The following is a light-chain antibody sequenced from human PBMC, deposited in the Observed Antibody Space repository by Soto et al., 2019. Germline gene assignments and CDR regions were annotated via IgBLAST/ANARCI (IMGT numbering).Light chain of an antibody. J-gene: IGLJ3*02. Sequence: QSALTQPPSASGSPGQSVTISCTGTRSDVGAYKYVSWYQQYPGKAPKLMIYEVTKRPSGVPDRFSGSKSGNTASLTVSGLQAEDEADYYCTSYVGNDIWVFGGGTKFTVL. CDR1: RSDVGAYKY. V-gene: IGLV2-8*01. CDR2: EVT. CDR3: TSYVGNDIWV.